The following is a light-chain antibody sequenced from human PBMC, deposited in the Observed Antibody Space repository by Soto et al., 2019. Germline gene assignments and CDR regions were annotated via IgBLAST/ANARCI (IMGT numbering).Light chain of an antibody. CDR3: QQRRIWPLT. CDR1: QSVSSN. V-gene: IGKV3-11*01. J-gene: IGKJ4*01. CDR2: DAF. Sequence: IVLTQSPATLSLSLGERATLSCRASQSVSSNLAWYQQKPGQPPRLLSYDAFNRATGIPARFSGSGSGTDFTLTIISLEPDDFAGYYCQQRRIWPLTFGGGTKVEIK.